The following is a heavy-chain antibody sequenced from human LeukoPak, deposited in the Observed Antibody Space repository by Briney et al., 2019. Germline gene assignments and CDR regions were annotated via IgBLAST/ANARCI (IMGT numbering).Heavy chain of an antibody. Sequence: GGSLRLSCAASGFTFSDYWMHWVRQAPGKGLVWVSRISSDGRRVTYADSVKGRFTISRDNAKNTLYLQMNSLRAEDTAVYYCATLYDYGALRAAGFDYWGQGTLVTVSS. CDR2: ISSDGRRV. CDR3: ATLYDYGALRAAGFDY. CDR1: GFTFSDYW. J-gene: IGHJ4*02. D-gene: IGHD4-17*01. V-gene: IGHV3-74*01.